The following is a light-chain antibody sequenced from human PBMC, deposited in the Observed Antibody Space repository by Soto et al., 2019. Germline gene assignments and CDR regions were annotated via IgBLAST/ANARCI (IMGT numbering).Light chain of an antibody. CDR3: QQCGSSLWT. J-gene: IGKJ1*01. Sequence: EIVLTQSPGTLSLSPGERATLSCRASQSVSSYYLAWYQQKPGQAPWLLIYAASSRATGIPDRFSGGGSGTDFTLTISRLEPEDFAVYYCQQCGSSLWTFGQGTKVEIK. CDR2: AAS. V-gene: IGKV3-20*01. CDR1: QSVSSYY.